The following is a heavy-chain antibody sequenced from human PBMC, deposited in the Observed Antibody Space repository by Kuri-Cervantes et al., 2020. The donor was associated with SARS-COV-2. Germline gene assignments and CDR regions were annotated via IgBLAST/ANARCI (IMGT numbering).Heavy chain of an antibody. D-gene: IGHD3-22*01. CDR2: ISSSSSYI. CDR3: AREKYYYDSSGLGGGEDYYYGMDV. J-gene: IGHJ6*02. CDR1: GFTFSSYS. V-gene: IGHV3-21*01. Sequence: GESLKISCAASGFTFSSYSMNRVRQAPGKGLEWVSSISSSSSYIYYADSVKGRFTISRDNAKNSLYLQMNSLRAEDTAVYYCAREKYYYDSSGLGGGEDYYYGMDVWGQGTTVTVSS.